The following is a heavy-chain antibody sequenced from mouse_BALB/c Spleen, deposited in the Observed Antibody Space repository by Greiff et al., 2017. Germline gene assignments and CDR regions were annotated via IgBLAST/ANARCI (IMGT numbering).Heavy chain of an antibody. CDR1: GYTFTSYW. J-gene: IGHJ3*01. CDR3: TRSGGKGTWFAY. CDR2: IYPSDSYT. D-gene: IGHD1-1*02. V-gene: IGHV1-69*02. Sequence: VQLQHPGAELVRPGASVKLSCKASGYTFTSYWINWVKQRPGQGLEWIGNIYPSDSYTNYNQKFKDKATLTVDKSSSTAYMQLSSPTSEDSAVYYCTRSGGKGTWFAYWGQGTLVTVSA.